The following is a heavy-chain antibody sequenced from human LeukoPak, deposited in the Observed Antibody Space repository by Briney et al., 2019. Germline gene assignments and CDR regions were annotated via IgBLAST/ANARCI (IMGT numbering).Heavy chain of an antibody. CDR1: GYTFTSYD. CDR2: MNPNSRNT. V-gene: IGHV1-8*01. D-gene: IGHD2-2*02. CDR3: ARAGYCSSTSCYTFDV. J-gene: IGHJ6*04. Sequence: GASVKVSCKASGYTFTSYDINWVRQATGQGLEWMGWMNPNSRNTGYAQKFRGRVAMTRNTSISTAYMELSSLRSEDTAVYYCARAGYCSSTSCYTFDVWGEGTTVTVSS.